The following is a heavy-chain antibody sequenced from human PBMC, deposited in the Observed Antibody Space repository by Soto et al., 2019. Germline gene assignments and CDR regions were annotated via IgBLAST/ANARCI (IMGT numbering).Heavy chain of an antibody. V-gene: IGHV1-69*01. CDR1: GGLFSSYP. Sequence: QEQLVQSGAEVKKPGSSVKVSCKASGGLFSSYPISWVRQVPGQGLEWMGGIIPVFQTAYYTQRFQGRVTITADESTNTAYMGLSSLRSEDTAIYYCARGCRGYTWFNEFWGQGTLVTVSS. D-gene: IGHD3-22*01. J-gene: IGHJ4*02. CDR3: ARGCRGYTWFNEF. CDR2: IIPVFQTA.